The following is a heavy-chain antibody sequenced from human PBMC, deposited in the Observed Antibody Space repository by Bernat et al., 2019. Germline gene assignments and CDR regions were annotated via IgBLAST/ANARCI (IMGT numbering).Heavy chain of an antibody. CDR2: IYHSGST. D-gene: IGHD1-20*01. J-gene: IGHJ5*02. CDR1: GYSISSGYY. Sequence: QVQLQESGPGLVKPSETLSLTCAVSGYSISSGYYWGWLRQPPGKGLEWIGSIYHSGSTYYNPSLKSRVTISVNTSKNQFSLRLSSVTAADTAVYYCARSPGRITGINWFDPWGQGTLVTVSS. V-gene: IGHV4-38-2*01. CDR3: ARSPGRITGINWFDP.